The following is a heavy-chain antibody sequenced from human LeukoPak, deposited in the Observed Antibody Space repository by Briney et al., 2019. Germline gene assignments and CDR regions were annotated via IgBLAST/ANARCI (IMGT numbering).Heavy chain of an antibody. CDR1: EFTVSTNY. CDR3: ARGGNSEFDY. J-gene: IGHJ4*02. D-gene: IGHD4-23*01. V-gene: IGHV3-53*01. CDR2: VYYDGNT. Sequence: GGSLRLSCAASEFTVSTNYMNWVRQAPGKGLEWVSVVYYDGNTYYADSVKGRFTISRDSSKNTLYLQMNSLRAEDTAVYYCARGGNSEFDYWGQGTLVTVSS.